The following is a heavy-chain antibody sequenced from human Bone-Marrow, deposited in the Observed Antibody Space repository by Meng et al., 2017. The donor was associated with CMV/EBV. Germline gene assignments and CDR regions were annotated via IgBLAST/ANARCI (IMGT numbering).Heavy chain of an antibody. CDR1: GYSFTNYY. CDR3: ARDLSGNWFDP. J-gene: IGHJ5*02. Sequence: SCKASGYSFTNYYVQWLRQGPGQGLEWMGWINPHSSSTKYAQKFQGRVTMTRDTSISTAYMEVSSLRSDDTAVYYCARDLSGNWFDPWGQGTLVTVSS. D-gene: IGHD3-16*02. V-gene: IGHV1-2*02. CDR2: INPHSSST.